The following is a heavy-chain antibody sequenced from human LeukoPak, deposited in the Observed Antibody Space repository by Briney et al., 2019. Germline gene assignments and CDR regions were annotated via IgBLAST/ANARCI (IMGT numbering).Heavy chain of an antibody. D-gene: IGHD3-16*01. CDR3: ARDWGGDGVFDY. CDR1: GFRCSGYS. Sequence: MPGGSLRLSCAASGFRCSGYSMNWVRQAPGKGLEWVASISSSGSYIYYADSVKGRFTISRDNAKNSLYLQVNSLRAEDTAVYYCARDWGGDGVFDYWGQGTLVTVSS. CDR2: ISSSGSYI. V-gene: IGHV3-21*01. J-gene: IGHJ4*02.